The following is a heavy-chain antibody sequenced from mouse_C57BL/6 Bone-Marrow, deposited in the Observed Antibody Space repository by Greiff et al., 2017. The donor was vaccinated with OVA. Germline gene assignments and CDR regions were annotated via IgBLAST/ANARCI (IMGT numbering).Heavy chain of an antibody. J-gene: IGHJ4*01. V-gene: IGHV1-64*01. Sequence: QVQLQQPGAELVKPGASVKLSCKASGYTFTSYWMHWVKQRPGQGLEWIGMIHPNSGSTNYNEKFKSKATLTVDKSSSTAYMQLSSLTSEDSAVYYCASYYYGSSPYYYAMDYWGQGTSVTVSS. CDR1: GYTFTSYW. CDR3: ASYYYGSSPYYYAMDY. D-gene: IGHD1-1*01. CDR2: IHPNSGST.